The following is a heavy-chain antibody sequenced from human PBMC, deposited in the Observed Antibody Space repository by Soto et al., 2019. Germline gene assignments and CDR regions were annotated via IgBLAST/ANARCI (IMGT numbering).Heavy chain of an antibody. CDR2: IKEDGSEK. D-gene: IGHD3-22*01. J-gene: IGHJ4*02. Sequence: VQLVESGGGLVQPGGSLRLSCAASEFNFGSFWMSWVRQAPGKGLEWVANIKEDGSEKLYVDSVKGRFTVSRDNTKSALYLQMISLGVEDTALYFCARTSAIRGYSLFGYWGQGALVIVSS. CDR1: EFNFGSFW. CDR3: ARTSAIRGYSLFGY. V-gene: IGHV3-7*01.